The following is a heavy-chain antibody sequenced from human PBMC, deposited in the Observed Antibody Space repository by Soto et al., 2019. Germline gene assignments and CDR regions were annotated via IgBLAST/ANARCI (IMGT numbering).Heavy chain of an antibody. Sequence: ASVKVSCKASGGTFSSYAISWVRQAPGQGLEWMGGIIPIFGTANYAQKFQGRVTITADESTSTAYMELSSLRSEDTAVYYCARDRGEEQQLVRYFDYWGQGTLVTVSS. V-gene: IGHV1-69*13. J-gene: IGHJ4*02. CDR1: GGTFSSYA. CDR3: ARDRGEEQQLVRYFDY. CDR2: IIPIFGTA. D-gene: IGHD6-13*01.